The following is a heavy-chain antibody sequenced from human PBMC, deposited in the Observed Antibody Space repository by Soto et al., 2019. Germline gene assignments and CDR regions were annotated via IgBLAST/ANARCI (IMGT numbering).Heavy chain of an antibody. CDR2: ISYDGSHK. CDR3: AKDQYATSSGAFDY. Sequence: PGGSLRLSCAASGFTFSSYDMHWVRQAPGKGLEWVAVISYDGSHKSYVDSVKGRFTISRDNAKNTLYLQMNSLRTEDTAVFYCAKDQYATSSGAFDYWGPGTLVTVSS. D-gene: IGHD6-6*01. V-gene: IGHV3-30*18. J-gene: IGHJ4*02. CDR1: GFTFSSYD.